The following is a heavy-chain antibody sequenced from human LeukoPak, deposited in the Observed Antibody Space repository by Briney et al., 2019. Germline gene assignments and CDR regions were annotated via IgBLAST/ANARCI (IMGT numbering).Heavy chain of an antibody. CDR2: IYYSGST. Sequence: SETLSLTCTVSGGSISSSSYYWGWIRQPPGKGLEWIGSIYYSGSTYYNPSLKSRLTISVDTSKNQFSLKLTSVTAADTALYYCARPLDTTFFNAFDIWGQGRMVTVSS. CDR3: ARPLDTTFFNAFDI. J-gene: IGHJ3*02. D-gene: IGHD2/OR15-2a*01. V-gene: IGHV4-39*01. CDR1: GGSISSSSYY.